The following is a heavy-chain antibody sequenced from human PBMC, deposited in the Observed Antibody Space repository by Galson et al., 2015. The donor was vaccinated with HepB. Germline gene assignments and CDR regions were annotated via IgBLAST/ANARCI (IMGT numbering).Heavy chain of an antibody. V-gene: IGHV1-69*06. CDR2: IIPIFGTA. CDR3: ARDSYPGATPSAFDV. CDR1: GGTFSSYA. Sequence: SVKVSCKASGGTFSSYAISWVRQAPGQGLEWMGGIIPIFGTANYAQKFRGRVTITADKSTSTAYMELSSLRSEDTAVYYCARDSYPGATPSAFDVWGQGTMVTVSS. J-gene: IGHJ3*01.